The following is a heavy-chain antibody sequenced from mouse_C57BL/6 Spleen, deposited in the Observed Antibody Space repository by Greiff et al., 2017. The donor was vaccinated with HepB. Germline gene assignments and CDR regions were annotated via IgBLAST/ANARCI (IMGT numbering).Heavy chain of an antibody. J-gene: IGHJ1*03. D-gene: IGHD1-1*01. CDR3: AIDFDYYGSSYGWYFDV. Sequence: VQLQQPGAELVKPGASVKVSCKASGYTFTSYWMHWVKQRPGQGLEWIGRIHPSDSDTNYNQKFKGKATLTVDKSSSTAYMQLSSLTSEDSAVYYCAIDFDYYGSSYGWYFDVWGTGTTVTVSS. CDR2: IHPSDSDT. V-gene: IGHV1-74*01. CDR1: GYTFTSYW.